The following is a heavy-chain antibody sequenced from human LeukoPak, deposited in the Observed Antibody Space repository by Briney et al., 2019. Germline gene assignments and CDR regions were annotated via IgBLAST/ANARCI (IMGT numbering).Heavy chain of an antibody. V-gene: IGHV4-59*02. D-gene: IGHD3-16*02. CDR2: IYYSGST. Sequence: RPSETLSLTCTVSGGSVTGYFWSWIRQPPGKGLEWIGYIYYSGSTNYNPSLKSRVTISVDTSKNQFSLKLSSVTAADTAVYYCAREVADYVWGSYRYNNWFDPWGQGTLVTVSS. CDR3: AREVADYVWGSYRYNNWFDP. CDR1: GGSVTGYF. J-gene: IGHJ5*02.